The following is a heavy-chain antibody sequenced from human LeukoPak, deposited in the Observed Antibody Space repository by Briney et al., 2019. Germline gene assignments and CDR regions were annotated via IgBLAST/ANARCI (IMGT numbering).Heavy chain of an antibody. V-gene: IGHV4-34*01. CDR3: ARGPRSGYYLDDAFDI. Sequence: SGTLSLTCAVYGGSFSGYYWSWIRQPPGKGLEWIGEINHSGSTNYNPSLKSRVTISVDTPKNQFSLKLSSVTAADTAVYYCARGPRSGYYLDDAFDIWGQGTMVTVSS. CDR2: INHSGST. D-gene: IGHD3-22*01. CDR1: GGSFSGYY. J-gene: IGHJ3*02.